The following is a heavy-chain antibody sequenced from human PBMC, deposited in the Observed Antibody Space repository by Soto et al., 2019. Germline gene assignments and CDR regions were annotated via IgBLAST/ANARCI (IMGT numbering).Heavy chain of an antibody. D-gene: IGHD2-8*01. CDR3: ARDAYPNWFDF. CDR1: GGSINSYY. J-gene: IGHJ5*01. Sequence: ETLSLTCNASGGSINSYYWSWIRQPAGKGLEWIGRISSGGSAIYNPSLKSRVTISVDTSKNQFSLRLTSVTAADTAVYFCARDAYPNWFDFWGQGTLVTVSS. V-gene: IGHV4-4*07. CDR2: ISSGGSA.